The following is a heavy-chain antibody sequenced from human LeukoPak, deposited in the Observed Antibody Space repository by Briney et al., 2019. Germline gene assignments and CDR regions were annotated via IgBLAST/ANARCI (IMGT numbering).Heavy chain of an antibody. CDR3: ATGSMVRGVIVHYGMDV. CDR1: GYTLTELS. J-gene: IGHJ6*02. Sequence: ASVKVSRKVSGYTLTELSIHWVRQAPGKALEWMGGFDPEDGETIYAQKFQGRVTMTEDTSTDTAYMELSSLRSEDTAVYYRATGSMVRGVIVHYGMDVWGQGTTVTVS. CDR2: FDPEDGET. D-gene: IGHD3-10*01. V-gene: IGHV1-24*01.